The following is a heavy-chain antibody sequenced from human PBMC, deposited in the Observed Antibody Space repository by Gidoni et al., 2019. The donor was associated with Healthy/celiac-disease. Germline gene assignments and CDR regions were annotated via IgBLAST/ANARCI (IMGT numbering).Heavy chain of an antibody. Sequence: QVQLQQWGAGLLKPSETLSLTCAVYGGSFSGYYWSGIRQPPGKGLEWIGEINHSGSTNYNPSLKSRVTISVDTSKNQFSLKLSSVTAADTAVYYCARGPVYYGSGSYLRMYYYYYGMDVWGQGTTVTVSS. CDR1: GGSFSGYY. J-gene: IGHJ6*02. CDR3: ARGPVYYGSGSYLRMYYYYYGMDV. V-gene: IGHV4-34*01. CDR2: INHSGST. D-gene: IGHD3-10*01.